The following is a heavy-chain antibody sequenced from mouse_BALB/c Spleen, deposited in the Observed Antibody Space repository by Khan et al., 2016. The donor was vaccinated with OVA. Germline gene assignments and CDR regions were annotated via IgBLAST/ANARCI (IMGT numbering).Heavy chain of an antibody. CDR2: ISPGSGSD. CDR1: GYTFTSYW. V-gene: IGHV1S41*01. Sequence: DLVKPGASVKLSCKASGYTFTSYWINWIKQRPGQGLEWIGQISPGSGSDYYNKIFTVKATLTVDPSSTTAYIQLSSLSSEDSAVYFWARSNYYGIGLYAMDYWWQGTSVTVSS. CDR3: ARSNYYGIGLYAMDY. J-gene: IGHJ4*01. D-gene: IGHD1-1*01.